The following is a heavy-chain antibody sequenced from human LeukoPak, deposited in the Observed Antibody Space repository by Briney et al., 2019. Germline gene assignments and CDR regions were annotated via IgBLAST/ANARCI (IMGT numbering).Heavy chain of an antibody. D-gene: IGHD3-10*01. J-gene: IGHJ4*02. Sequence: GGSLRLSCAASGFTFSSYGMSWVRQAPGKGLELVSAISGSGGSTYYADSVKGRFTISRDNSKNTLYLQMNSLRAEDTAVYYCARFPYGSGSYYEYWGQGTLVTVSS. CDR1: GFTFSSYG. CDR3: ARFPYGSGSYYEY. CDR2: ISGSGGST. V-gene: IGHV3-23*01.